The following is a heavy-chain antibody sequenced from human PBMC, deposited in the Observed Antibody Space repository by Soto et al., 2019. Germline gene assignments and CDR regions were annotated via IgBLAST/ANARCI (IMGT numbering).Heavy chain of an antibody. CDR3: ARGYYYGSGSYSSDY. CDR1: GYTFTGYY. CDR2: INPNSGGT. Sequence: QVQLVQSGAEVKKPGASVKVSCKASGYTFTGYYIHWVRQAPGQGLEWMGWINPNSGGTNYAQKFQGRVTMTRDTSISTAYMELSRLRSDDTAVYYCARGYYYGSGSYSSDYWGQGTLVTVSS. D-gene: IGHD3-10*01. J-gene: IGHJ4*02. V-gene: IGHV1-2*02.